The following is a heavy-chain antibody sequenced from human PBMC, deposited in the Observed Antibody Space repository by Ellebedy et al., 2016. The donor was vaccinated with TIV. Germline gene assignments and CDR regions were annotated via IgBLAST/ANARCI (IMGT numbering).Heavy chain of an antibody. D-gene: IGHD3-10*01. CDR1: GFTFSNFW. V-gene: IGHV3-74*01. CDR3: AKDRGGTGSQHSYAMDV. J-gene: IGHJ6*02. CDR2: ISDDGSST. Sequence: PGGSLRLSCAASGFTFSNFWMHWVRQVPGKGLVWVSRISDDGSSTSYADSVKGRFTISRDNSKNMVYLQLNGLRLEDTAIYYCAKDRGGTGSQHSYAMDVWGQGTTVTVSS.